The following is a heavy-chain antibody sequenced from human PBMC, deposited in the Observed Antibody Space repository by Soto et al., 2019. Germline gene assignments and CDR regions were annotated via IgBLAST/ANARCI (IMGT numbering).Heavy chain of an antibody. J-gene: IGHJ5*02. CDR1: GGSISNCY. D-gene: IGHD5-18*01. CDR3: AKDSGYNYGYFRWFDP. CDR2: ILYSGST. Sequence: SETLSLTCTVSGGSISNCYWSWIRQPPGRGLEWIGHILYSGSTNYNPALKSRVTISVDTSKSQFSLKLSSVTAADTAVYYCAKDSGYNYGYFRWFDPWGQRTLVTVSS. V-gene: IGHV4-59*01.